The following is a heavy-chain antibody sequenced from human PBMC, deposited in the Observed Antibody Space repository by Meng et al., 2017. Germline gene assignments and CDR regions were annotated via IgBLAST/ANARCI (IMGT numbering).Heavy chain of an antibody. J-gene: IGHJ4*02. Sequence: QVQLQQWGAGLLQPSETLSLTCAVYGGSFSCYYWSWIRQPPGKGLEWIGEINHSGSTNYNPSLKSRVAISVDTSKNQFSLKLSSVTAADTAVYYCARVWYYYDSSGYYATSYYFDYWGQGTLVTVSS. CDR1: GGSFSCYY. D-gene: IGHD3-22*01. CDR3: ARVWYYYDSSGYYATSYYFDY. V-gene: IGHV4-34*01. CDR2: INHSGST.